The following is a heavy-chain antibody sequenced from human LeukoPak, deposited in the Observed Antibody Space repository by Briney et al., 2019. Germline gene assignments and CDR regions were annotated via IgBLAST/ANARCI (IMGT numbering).Heavy chain of an antibody. Sequence: ASVKVSCKASGYTFTRYGITWVRQAPGQGLEWMGRISAHNGNTNYAQKLQGRVTMTTDTSTSTAYMELRSLRSDDTAVYYCARDSGRWYYDTSGVWGYYFEYWGQGTLVTVSS. J-gene: IGHJ4*02. CDR1: GYTFTRYG. CDR3: ARDSGRWYYDTSGVWGYYFEY. V-gene: IGHV1-18*01. D-gene: IGHD3-22*01. CDR2: ISAHNGNT.